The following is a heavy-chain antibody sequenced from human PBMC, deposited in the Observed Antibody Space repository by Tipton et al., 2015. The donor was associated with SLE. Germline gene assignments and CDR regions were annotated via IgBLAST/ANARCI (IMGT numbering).Heavy chain of an antibody. CDR1: GFTFKYYA. J-gene: IGHJ5*02. CDR2: INGRGINT. V-gene: IGHV3-21*01. CDR3: ARRWSSWPNWFDP. D-gene: IGHD6-13*01. Sequence: SLRLSCATSGFTFKYYAMTWVRQAPGKGLEWVSTINGRGINTDYADSVKGRFTISRDNAKNSLSLQMNSLRAEDTAVYYGARRWSSWPNWFDPWGQGTLVTVSS.